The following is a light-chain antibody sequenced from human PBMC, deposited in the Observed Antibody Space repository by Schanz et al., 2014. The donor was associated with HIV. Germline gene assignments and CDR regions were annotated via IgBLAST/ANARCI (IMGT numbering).Light chain of an antibody. V-gene: IGLV1-44*01. CDR2: GNN. J-gene: IGLJ2*01. CDR3: AAWDDSLNGQI. CDR1: SSNIGSNT. Sequence: QSVLTQPLSASGTPGQRVTISCSGSSSNIGSNTVNWYQHLPGAAPKLLIYGNNNRPSGVPDRFSGSKSGTSASLAISGLQSEDEADYYCAAWDDSLNGQIFGGGTKLTVL.